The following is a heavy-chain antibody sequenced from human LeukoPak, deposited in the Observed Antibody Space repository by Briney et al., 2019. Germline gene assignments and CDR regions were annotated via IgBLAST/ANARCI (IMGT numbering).Heavy chain of an antibody. CDR1: GASISSYY. J-gene: IGHJ6*02. CDR2: IHHSGNT. Sequence: SETLSLTCTVSGASISSYYWSWIRQPPGKGLEWIGHIHHSGNTNYNPSLKSRVTISVDTSKNQFSLKLSSVTAADTAVYYCARHSYGDYAGNYVMDVWGQGTTVTVSS. V-gene: IGHV4-59*08. CDR3: ARHSYGDYAGNYVMDV. D-gene: IGHD4-17*01.